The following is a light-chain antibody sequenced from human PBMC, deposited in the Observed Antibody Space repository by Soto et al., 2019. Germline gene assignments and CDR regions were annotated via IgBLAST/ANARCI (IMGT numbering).Light chain of an antibody. Sequence: QSVLTQPPSASGTPGQRVTISCSGSRSNIGSNGVNWYQQLPGTAPKLLIYTDDQRPSGVPDRFSGSKSGTSASLAISGLQSEDEADYYCAAWDDTLNGYVVFGGGTQLTVL. CDR3: AAWDDTLNGYVV. V-gene: IGLV1-44*01. CDR1: RSNIGSNG. CDR2: TDD. J-gene: IGLJ2*01.